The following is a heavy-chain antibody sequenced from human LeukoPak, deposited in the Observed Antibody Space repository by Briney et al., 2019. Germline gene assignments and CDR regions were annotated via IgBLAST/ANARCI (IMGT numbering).Heavy chain of an antibody. J-gene: IGHJ4*02. D-gene: IGHD3-22*01. V-gene: IGHV3-48*04. CDR1: GFTFSSYS. CDR2: ISSSSSTI. CDR3: ARDIYYDSSGYYGSAY. Sequence: HSGGSLRLSCAASGFTFSSYSMNWVRQAPGKGLEWVSYISSSSSTIYYADSVKGRFTISRDNAKNSLYLQMNSLRAEDTAVYYCARDIYYDSSGYYGSAYWGQGTLVTVSS.